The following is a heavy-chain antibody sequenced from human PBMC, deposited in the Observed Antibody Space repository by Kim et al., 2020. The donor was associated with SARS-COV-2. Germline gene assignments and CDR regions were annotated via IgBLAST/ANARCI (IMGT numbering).Heavy chain of an antibody. D-gene: IGHD3-3*01. Sequence: ASVKVSCKASGYTFTSYGISWVRQAPGQGLEWMGWISAYNGNTNYAQKLQGRVTMTTDTSTSTAYMELRSLRSDDTAVYYCARNMELGIFRIIGGMDVWGQGTTVTVSS. V-gene: IGHV1-18*01. J-gene: IGHJ6*02. CDR1: GYTFTSYG. CDR2: ISAYNGNT. CDR3: ARNMELGIFRIIGGMDV.